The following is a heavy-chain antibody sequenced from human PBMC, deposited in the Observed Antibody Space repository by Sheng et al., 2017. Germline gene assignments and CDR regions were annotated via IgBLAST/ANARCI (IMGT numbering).Heavy chain of an antibody. CDR3: ARGQWLSD. D-gene: IGHD6-19*01. V-gene: IGHV3-7*01. CDR1: GFTFNSHW. CDR2: INQDGSVK. Sequence: EVQLVESGGDLVQPGGSLRLSCAGSGFTFNSHWMSWVRQTPGKGLEWVANINQDGSVKNXVDSVKGRFTISRDNGKNSLYLQMNSLRVEDTSVYYCARGQWLSDWGQGTLVTVSS. J-gene: IGHJ4*02.